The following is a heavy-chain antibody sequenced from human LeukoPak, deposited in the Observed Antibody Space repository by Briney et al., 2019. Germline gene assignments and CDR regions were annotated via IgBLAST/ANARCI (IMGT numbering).Heavy chain of an antibody. Sequence: PGGSLRLSCAASGFTFSSYAMHWVRQAPGKGLEYVSAISSNGGSTYYANSVKGRFTISRDNSKNTLYLQMGSLRAEDTAVYYCAKPSTNYYKEYFQHWGQGTLVTVSS. CDR2: ISSNGGST. CDR3: AKPSTNYYKEYFQH. J-gene: IGHJ1*01. V-gene: IGHV3-64*01. D-gene: IGHD3-10*01. CDR1: GFTFSSYA.